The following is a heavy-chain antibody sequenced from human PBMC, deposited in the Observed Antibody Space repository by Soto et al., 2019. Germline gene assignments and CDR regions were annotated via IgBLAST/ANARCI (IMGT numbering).Heavy chain of an antibody. Sequence: RGESLKISCKGSGYSFTSYWIGWVRQMPGKGLEWMGIIYPGDSDTRYSPSFQGQVTISADKSISTAYLQWSSLKASDTAMYYCARHVRGCSSTSCCRGYYYYGMDVWGQGTTVTVSS. V-gene: IGHV5-51*01. CDR1: GYSFTSYW. J-gene: IGHJ6*02. CDR3: ARHVRGCSSTSCCRGYYYYGMDV. D-gene: IGHD2-2*01. CDR2: IYPGDSDT.